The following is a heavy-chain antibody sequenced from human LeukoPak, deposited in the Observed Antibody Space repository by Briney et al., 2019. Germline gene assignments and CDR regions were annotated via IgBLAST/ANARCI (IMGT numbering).Heavy chain of an antibody. CDR3: ARARVVVVVPATRPVYYFDY. J-gene: IGHJ4*02. CDR2: ISGSGGST. CDR1: GFTFSNYG. V-gene: IGHV3-23*01. D-gene: IGHD2-15*01. Sequence: GGSLRLSCAVSGFTFSNYGMSWVRQVPGKGLEWVSGISGSGGSTYYADSVRGRFIISRDNSKNTLYLQINSLRAEDTAVYYCARARVVVVVPATRPVYYFDYWGQGTRVTVSS.